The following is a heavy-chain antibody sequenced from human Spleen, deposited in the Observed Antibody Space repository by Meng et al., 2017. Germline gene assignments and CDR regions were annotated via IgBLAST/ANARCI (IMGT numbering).Heavy chain of an antibody. V-gene: IGHV4-39*01. Sequence: QVQLQESGPGLVKPSETLSLTCTVSGGSISSSTYYWGWIRQPPGKGLEWIGSIYYSGSTYYNPSLNSRVTISVDTSKNQFSLKLRSVTAADTAVYYCARNLPSTTVAWFDPWGQGTLVTVSS. CDR2: IYYSGST. CDR3: ARNLPSTTVAWFDP. D-gene: IGHD4-23*01. J-gene: IGHJ5*02. CDR1: GGSISSSTYY.